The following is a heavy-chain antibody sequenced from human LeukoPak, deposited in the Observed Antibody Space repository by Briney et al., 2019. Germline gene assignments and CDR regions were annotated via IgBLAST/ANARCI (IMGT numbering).Heavy chain of an antibody. V-gene: IGHV3-21*01. CDR1: GFTFSEYS. CDR3: ARQVSGYGSGSFYFDY. J-gene: IGHJ4*02. Sequence: PGGSLRLSCAASGFTFSEYSMNWVRQAPGKGLEWVSFISTSSSHIYYGDSVKGRFTISRDNARNSVSPQMNSLSAEDTAVYYCARQVSGYGSGSFYFDYWGQGMLVTVSS. D-gene: IGHD3-10*01. CDR2: ISTSSSHI.